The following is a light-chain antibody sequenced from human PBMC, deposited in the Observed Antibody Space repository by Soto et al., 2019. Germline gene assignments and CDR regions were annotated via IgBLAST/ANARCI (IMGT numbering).Light chain of an antibody. CDR1: QAVNTR. J-gene: IGKJ1*01. V-gene: IGKV3-11*01. Sequence: EIVLTQSPATLSSFPGDRVTLSCRASQAVNTRLAWYQHKPGQAPRLLIYLASNRAAGVPARFSGSGSGTDFTLTISDVEPEDFAVYYCHQRQSWPRTFGQGTKEDIQ. CDR3: HQRQSWPRT. CDR2: LAS.